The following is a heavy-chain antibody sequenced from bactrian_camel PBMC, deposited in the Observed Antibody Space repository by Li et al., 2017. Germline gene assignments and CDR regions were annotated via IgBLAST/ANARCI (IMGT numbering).Heavy chain of an antibody. CDR3: AADPNCEDPGAWYDDDEDNY. J-gene: IGHJ4*01. D-gene: IGHD1*01. Sequence: HVQLVESGGGSVQPGGTLSVSCAASGWAHFSCMGWFRQIPGKEREGVAALWTGGGKIVYADSVKGRLTIARDESKKTLYLEMTNLQTDDTGTYYCAADPNCEDPGAWYDDDEDNYWGQGTQVTVS. CDR1: GWAHFSC. V-gene: IGHV3S54*01. CDR2: LWTGGGKI.